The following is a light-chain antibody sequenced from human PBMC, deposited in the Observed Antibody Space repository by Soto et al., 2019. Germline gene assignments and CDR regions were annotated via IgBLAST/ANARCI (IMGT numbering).Light chain of an antibody. CDR2: DTS. J-gene: IGKJ4*01. CDR3: QHHNHWPRMLS. Sequence: EIILTQSPATLYVSPGERATLSCRASQSLTSTLAWYQQRPGQAPRLLIYDTSTRATDIPARFSGSGSGTEFTLTLASMRSEDFAVYSCQHHNHWPRMLSFGGGTRV. CDR1: QSLTST. V-gene: IGKV3-15*01.